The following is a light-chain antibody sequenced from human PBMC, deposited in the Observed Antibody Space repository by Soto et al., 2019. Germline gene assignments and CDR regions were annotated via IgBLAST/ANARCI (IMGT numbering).Light chain of an antibody. CDR2: KTS. J-gene: IGKJ1*01. CDR1: QSISIW. CDR3: QHYYDYSWT. Sequence: DIHMTQSPSTLSASVGDRVTITCRASQSISIWLAWYQQKPGKAPNLLIYKTSSLESGVPSTFSGSGSGTDFTLTISRLQPDDFATYYCQHYYDYSWTFGQGTKVEIK. V-gene: IGKV1-5*03.